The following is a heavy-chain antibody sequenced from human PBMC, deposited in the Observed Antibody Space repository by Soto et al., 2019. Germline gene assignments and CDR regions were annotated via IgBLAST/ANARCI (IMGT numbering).Heavy chain of an antibody. CDR2: IYYSGST. Sequence: PSETLSLTCTVSGGSMSSSNYYWGWIRQRPGKGLEWIGSIYYSGSTYYNPSLKSRVTISVDTSKKQFSLKLSSVIAADTAVYYCARRGTCSGSPSCGMDVWGQGTTVTVSS. CDR1: GGSMSSSNYY. V-gene: IGHV4-39*01. D-gene: IGHD3-10*02. CDR3: ARRGTCSGSPSCGMDV. J-gene: IGHJ6*02.